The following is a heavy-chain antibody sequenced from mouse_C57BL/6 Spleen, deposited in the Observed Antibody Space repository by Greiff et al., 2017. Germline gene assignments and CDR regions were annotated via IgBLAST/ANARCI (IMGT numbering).Heavy chain of an antibody. D-gene: IGHD1-1*01. CDR3: ARSGGYYGSSWDY. V-gene: IGHV1-26*01. J-gene: IGHJ2*01. CDR1: GYTFTDYY. Sequence: VQLQQSGPELVKPGASVKISCKASGYTFTDYYMNWVKQSHGKSLEWIGDINPNNGGTSYNQKFKGKATLTVDKSSSTAYMELRSLTSEDSAVYYCARSGGYYGSSWDYWGQGTTLTVSS. CDR2: INPNNGGT.